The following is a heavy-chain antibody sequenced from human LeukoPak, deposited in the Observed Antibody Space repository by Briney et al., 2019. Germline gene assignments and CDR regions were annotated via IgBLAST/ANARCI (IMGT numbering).Heavy chain of an antibody. V-gene: IGHV3-21*01. J-gene: IGHJ4*02. CDR1: GFTFSSYS. Sequence: GGSLRLSCAASGFTFSSYSMNWVRQAPGKGLEWVSSISSSSSYIYYADSVKGRFTISRDNSKNTLYLQMNSLRAEDTAVYYCAKEWFGELSHYFDYWGQGTLVTVSS. D-gene: IGHD3-10*01. CDR3: AKEWFGELSHYFDY. CDR2: ISSSSSYI.